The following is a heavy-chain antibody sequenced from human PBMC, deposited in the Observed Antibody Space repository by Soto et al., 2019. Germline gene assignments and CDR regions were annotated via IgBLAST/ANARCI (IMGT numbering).Heavy chain of an antibody. V-gene: IGHV1-69*01. Sequence: QVQLVQSGAEVRKPGSSVKVSCKASGGTFSRHAISWVRQAPGQGLEWMGGIIPIFGTANHAQKFQGRVTLIADESTGTVDRELSSLRSKDTAMYYCARGWGYDSNDYYYAYWGQGTLVIVSS. CDR3: ARGWGYDSNDYYYAY. D-gene: IGHD3-22*01. J-gene: IGHJ4*02. CDR1: GGTFSRHA. CDR2: IIPIFGTA.